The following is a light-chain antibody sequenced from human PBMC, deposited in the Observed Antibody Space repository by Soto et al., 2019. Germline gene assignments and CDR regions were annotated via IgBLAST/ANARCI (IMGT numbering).Light chain of an antibody. V-gene: IGKV1-39*01. CDR3: QQSFTTPPT. J-gene: IGKJ4*01. Sequence: DIQMTQSPSSLSASVGDRVTITCRASQSISTHLNWYRQKPGTAPNPLIYGASNLQSGVPSRLSGSGSGTDFTLTISSLQPEDFATYYCQQSFTTPPTFGGGTKVEIK. CDR2: GAS. CDR1: QSISTH.